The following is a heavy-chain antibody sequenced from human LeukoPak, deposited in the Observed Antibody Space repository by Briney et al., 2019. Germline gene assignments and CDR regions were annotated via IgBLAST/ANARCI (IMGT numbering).Heavy chain of an antibody. D-gene: IGHD5-18*01. V-gene: IGHV3-30*02. J-gene: IGHJ4*02. CDR3: AKERDTAMVTIDY. CDR1: GFTFSSYG. CDR2: IRYDGSNK. Sequence: PGGSLRLSCAASGFTFSSYGMHWVRQAPGKGLEWVAFIRYDGSNKYYADSVKGRFTISRDNSKNTLYVQMNSLRAEDTAVYYCAKERDTAMVTIDYWGQGTQVTVSS.